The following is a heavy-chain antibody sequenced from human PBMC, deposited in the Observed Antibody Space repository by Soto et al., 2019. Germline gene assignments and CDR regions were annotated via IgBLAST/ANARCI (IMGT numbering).Heavy chain of an antibody. D-gene: IGHD6-25*01. Sequence: ASVKVSCKASGYTLTSYDSNWVRQATGQGHEWMGWMNPNSGNTGYAQKFKGRVTMTRNTSISTAYMELSSLRSEDTAVYYCASGCDSCGGDAYDIWGQGTMVTVSS. CDR3: ASGCDSCGGDAYDI. V-gene: IGHV1-8*01. J-gene: IGHJ3*02. CDR2: MNPNSGNT. CDR1: GYTLTSYD.